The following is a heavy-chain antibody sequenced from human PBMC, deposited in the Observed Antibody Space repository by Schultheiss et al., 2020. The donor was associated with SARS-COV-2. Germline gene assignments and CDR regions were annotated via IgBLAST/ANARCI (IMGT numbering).Heavy chain of an antibody. CDR3: AKVKWNVAGPRDPFDV. CDR1: GFTFITYT. Sequence: GGSLRLSCAASGFTFITYTMTWVRLAPGKRLEWVADISGIGDKTDYADSVKGRFTISRDNSKNTLYLQMNSLRAEDTAIYYCAKVKWNVAGPRDPFDVWGHGPMVTVSS. J-gene: IGHJ3*01. D-gene: IGHD6-13*01. CDR2: ISGIGDKT. V-gene: IGHV3-23*01.